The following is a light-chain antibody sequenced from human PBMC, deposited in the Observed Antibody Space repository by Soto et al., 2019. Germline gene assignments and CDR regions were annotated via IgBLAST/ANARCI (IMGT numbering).Light chain of an antibody. CDR2: AAS. J-gene: IGKJ4*01. CDR3: QQLRSYPST. CDR1: QDISSY. V-gene: IGKV1-9*01. Sequence: DIPMTQSPSSLSASVGDRVTITCRASQDISSYLAWYQQKPGKAPTLLIYAASTLQSGVPSRFSGSGFGTDFTLTISSLQAEDFASYYCQQLRSYPSTFGGGTKVEIK.